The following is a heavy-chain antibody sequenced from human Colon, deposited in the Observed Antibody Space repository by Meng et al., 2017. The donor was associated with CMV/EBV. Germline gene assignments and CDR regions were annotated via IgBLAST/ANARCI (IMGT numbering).Heavy chain of an antibody. Sequence: ASVKVSCKASGNILSGDYIHWVRQAPGQGLDWVGMVSLTGERPKYAQKIQGRVTMTRDTSTSTFYMELSSLVSEDTAVYYCARMFAASSGWFDPWGQGTLVTVSS. D-gene: IGHD6-6*01. CDR1: GNILSGDY. J-gene: IGHJ5*02. CDR3: ARMFAASSGWFDP. V-gene: IGHV1-46*01. CDR2: VSLTGERP.